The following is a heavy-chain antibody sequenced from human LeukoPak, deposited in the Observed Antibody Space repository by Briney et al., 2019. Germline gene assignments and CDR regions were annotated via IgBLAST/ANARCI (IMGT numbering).Heavy chain of an antibody. Sequence: GASVKVSCKASGYTFTSYGISWVGQAAGKGGEGMGWISAYNGNTNYPQNLHGRVTMTTDTSTSTAYMELRSLRSDDTAVYYCARDLLLRRQLVPADYYYYYGMDVWGQGTTVTVSS. V-gene: IGHV1-18*01. CDR3: ARDLLLRRQLVPADYYYYYGMDV. J-gene: IGHJ6*02. CDR1: GYTFTSYG. CDR2: ISAYNGNT. D-gene: IGHD6-13*01.